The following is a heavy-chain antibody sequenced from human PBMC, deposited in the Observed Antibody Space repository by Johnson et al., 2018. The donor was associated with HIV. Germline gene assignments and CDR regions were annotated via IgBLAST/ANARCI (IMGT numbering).Heavy chain of an antibody. V-gene: IGHV3-30*02. CDR2: IRYDGSNK. CDR3: ARVFVIADGAVDI. J-gene: IGHJ3*02. CDR1: GFTFDDYG. D-gene: IGHD2/OR15-2a*01. Sequence: QVQLVESWGGVVRPGGSLRLSCAASGFTFDDYGMSWVRQAPGQGLQWVAFIRYDGSNKYYATYVKGRFTISRDNAKNSLYLQMNSLRAEDTAVYYCARVFVIADGAVDIWGQGTMVTVSS.